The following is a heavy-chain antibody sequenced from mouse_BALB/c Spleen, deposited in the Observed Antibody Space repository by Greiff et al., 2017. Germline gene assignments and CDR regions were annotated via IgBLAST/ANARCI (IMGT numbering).Heavy chain of an antibody. CDR3: ARTYVVRQRGNAMDY. Sequence: VQLQQPGAELVKPGASVKLSCKASGYTFTSYWMHWVKQRPGQGLEWIGEINPSNGRTKYNEKFKGKATLTTDKSSSTAYMQLSRLTSEDSAVYFCARTYVVRQRGNAMDYWGQGTSVTVSS. CDR2: INPSNGRT. CDR1: GYTFTSYW. D-gene: IGHD2-14*01. J-gene: IGHJ4*01. V-gene: IGHV1S81*02.